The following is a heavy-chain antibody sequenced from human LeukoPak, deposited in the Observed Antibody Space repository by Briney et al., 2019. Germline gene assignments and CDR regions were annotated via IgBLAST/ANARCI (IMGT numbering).Heavy chain of an antibody. D-gene: IGHD3-3*01. CDR2: INHSGST. J-gene: IGHJ4*02. CDR1: GGSFSGYY. Sequence: PSETLSLTCAVYGGSFSGYYRSWIRQPPGKGLEWIGEINHSGSTNYNPSLKSRVTISVDTSKNQFSLKLSSVTAADTAVYYCARLRAFGAIFGWGQGTLVTVSS. CDR3: ARLRAFGAIFG. V-gene: IGHV4-34*01.